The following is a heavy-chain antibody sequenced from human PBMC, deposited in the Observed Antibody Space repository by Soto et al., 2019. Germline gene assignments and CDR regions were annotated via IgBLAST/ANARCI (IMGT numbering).Heavy chain of an antibody. J-gene: IGHJ4*02. CDR3: ARTTGWPGFDL. D-gene: IGHD6-19*01. CDR1: GASVSSYY. Sequence: QVQLQESGPGLVKTSETMSLTCTASGASVSSYYWSWIRQPPGKGLEWIGHIYNGGRTNYNPSLKSRVIISVDMSNNQFSLKLTSVTAADTAVYYCARTTGWPGFDLWGQGALVTVSS. CDR2: IYNGGRT. V-gene: IGHV4-59*02.